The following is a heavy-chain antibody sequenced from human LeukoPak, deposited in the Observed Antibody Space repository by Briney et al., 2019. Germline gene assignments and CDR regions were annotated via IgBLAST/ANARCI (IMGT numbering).Heavy chain of an antibody. CDR2: ISGSGGST. V-gene: IGHV3-23*01. J-gene: IGHJ4*02. CDR3: AKPGKSRWLFDY. CDR1: GFTFSSYA. D-gene: IGHD4-23*01. Sequence: GGSLRLSCAASGFTFSSYAMSWVRQAPGKGLEWVSAISGSGGSTYYADSVKGRFTISRDNPKNTLYLQMNSLRAEDTAVYYCAKPGKSRWLFDYWGRGTLVTVSS.